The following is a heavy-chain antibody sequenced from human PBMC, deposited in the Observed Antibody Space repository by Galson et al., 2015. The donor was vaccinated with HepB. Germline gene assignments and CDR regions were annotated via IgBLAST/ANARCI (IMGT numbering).Heavy chain of an antibody. J-gene: IGHJ4*02. CDR1: GFTFSSYS. Sequence: SLRLSCAASGFTFSSYSMNRVRQAPGKGLEWVSYISSSSSTIYYADSVKGRFTISRDNAKNSLYLQMNSLRAEDTAVYYCARDTVKGGSYLADYWGQGTLVTVSS. D-gene: IGHD1-26*01. CDR3: ARDTVKGGSYLADY. CDR2: ISSSSSTI. V-gene: IGHV3-48*04.